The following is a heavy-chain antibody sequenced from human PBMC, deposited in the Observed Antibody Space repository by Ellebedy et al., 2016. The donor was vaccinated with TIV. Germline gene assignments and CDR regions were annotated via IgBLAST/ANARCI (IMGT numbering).Heavy chain of an antibody. J-gene: IGHJ4*02. CDR1: GFTFSSYA. D-gene: IGHD2-15*01. Sequence: GESLKISCAASGFTFSSYAMSWVRQAPGKGLEWVSAISGSGGSTYYADSVKGRFTISRDNSKNTLYLQMNSLRAEDTAVYYCAKEVVAAANPRDYWGQGTLVTVSS. CDR3: AKEVVAAANPRDY. CDR2: ISGSGGST. V-gene: IGHV3-23*01.